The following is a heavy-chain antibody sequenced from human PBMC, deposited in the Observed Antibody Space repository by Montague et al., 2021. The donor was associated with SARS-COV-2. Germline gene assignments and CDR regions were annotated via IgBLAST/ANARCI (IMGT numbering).Heavy chain of an antibody. CDR1: GCSIGSSSYY. D-gene: IGHD4-17*01. CDR3: AADYGERDWFDP. CDR2: IYYSGST. J-gene: IGHJ5*02. Sequence: SETLSLTCTVSGCSIGSSSYYWGWIRQPPGKGLELIGSIYYSGSTYYNPSLKSRVTISVDTSKNQFSLKLSSVTAADTAVYYCAADYGERDWFDPWGQGTLVTVSS. V-gene: IGHV4-39*01.